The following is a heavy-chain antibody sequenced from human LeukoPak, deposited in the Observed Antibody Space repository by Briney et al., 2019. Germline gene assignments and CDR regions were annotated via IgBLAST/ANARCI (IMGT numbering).Heavy chain of an antibody. CDR2: ISGSGGST. CDR3: AKWGYSSFPHGWFDP. D-gene: IGHD5-18*01. CDR1: GFTFSSYA. Sequence: PGGSLRLSCAAPGFTFSSYAMSWVRQAPGKGLEWVSAISGSGGSTYYADSVKGRFTISRDNSKNTLYLQMNSLRAEDTAVYYCAKWGYSSFPHGWFDPWGQGTLVTVSS. J-gene: IGHJ5*02. V-gene: IGHV3-23*01.